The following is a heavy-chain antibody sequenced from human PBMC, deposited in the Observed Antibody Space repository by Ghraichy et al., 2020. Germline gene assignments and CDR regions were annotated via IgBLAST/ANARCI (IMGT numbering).Heavy chain of an antibody. CDR3: AKELWLGYYYYGMDV. D-gene: IGHD5-18*01. CDR2: ISGSGGST. Sequence: LSLTCAASGFTFSSYAMSWVRQAPGKGLEWVSAISGSGGSTYYADSVKGRFTISRDNSKNTLYLQMNSLRAEDTAVYYCAKELWLGYYYYGMDVWGQGTTVTVSS. CDR1: GFTFSSYA. J-gene: IGHJ6*02. V-gene: IGHV3-23*01.